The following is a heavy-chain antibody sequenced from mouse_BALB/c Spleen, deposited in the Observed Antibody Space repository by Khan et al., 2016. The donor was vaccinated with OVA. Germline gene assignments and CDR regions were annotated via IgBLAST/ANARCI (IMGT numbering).Heavy chain of an antibody. Sequence: QIQLVQSGPELKKPGETVRISCKASGYTFTTAGMQWVQKMPGKGLKWIGWINTHSGVPKYAEDFKGRFAFYLETSASTAYLQISNLKNEDTATYFCARSYRYYWYFDVWGAGTTVTVSS. CDR2: INTHSGVP. D-gene: IGHD2-14*01. CDR1: GYTFTTAG. CDR3: ARSYRYYWYFDV. J-gene: IGHJ1*01. V-gene: IGHV9-4*02.